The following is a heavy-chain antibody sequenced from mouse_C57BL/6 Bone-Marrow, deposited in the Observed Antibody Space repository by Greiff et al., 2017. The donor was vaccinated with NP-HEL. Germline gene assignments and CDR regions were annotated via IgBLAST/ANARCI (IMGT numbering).Heavy chain of an antibody. CDR1: GFTFSSYG. J-gene: IGHJ3*01. V-gene: IGHV5-6*01. Sequence: EVQLVESGGELVKPGGSLKLSCAASGFTFSSYGMSWVRQTPDKRLEWVATISSGGSYTYYPDSVKGRFTISRDNAKNTLYLQMSSLKSEDTAMYYCARRDGSSVFAYWGQGTLVTVSA. CDR3: ARRDGSSVFAY. D-gene: IGHD1-1*01. CDR2: ISSGGSYT.